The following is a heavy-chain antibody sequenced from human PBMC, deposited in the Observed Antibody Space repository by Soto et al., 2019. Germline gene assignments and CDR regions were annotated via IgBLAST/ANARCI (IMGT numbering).Heavy chain of an antibody. Sequence: PGGSLRLSCAASGFTFSSYSMNWVRQAPGKGLEWVSSISSSSSYIYYADSVKGRFTISRDNAKNSLYLQMNSLRAEDTAVYYCARDFYDFWSGYQEPDYWGQGTLVTVSS. V-gene: IGHV3-21*01. CDR3: ARDFYDFWSGYQEPDY. D-gene: IGHD3-3*01. CDR2: ISSSSSYI. J-gene: IGHJ4*02. CDR1: GFTFSSYS.